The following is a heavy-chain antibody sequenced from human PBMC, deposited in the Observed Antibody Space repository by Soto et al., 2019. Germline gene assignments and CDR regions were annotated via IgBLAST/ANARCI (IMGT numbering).Heavy chain of an antibody. Sequence: QVQLVQSGDEVKKPGASVKVSCKASGYIFVNYGIAWVRQAPRQGLEWMGWSSPYTGNTHSASKVQGRLTMTTDTATSTAYMELGSLTSDDTAVYYCVMVDNYVTPTPQDVWGQGTTVTVSS. J-gene: IGHJ6*02. D-gene: IGHD3-16*01. CDR2: SSPYTGNT. CDR3: VMVDNYVTPTPQDV. CDR1: GYIFVNYG. V-gene: IGHV1-18*01.